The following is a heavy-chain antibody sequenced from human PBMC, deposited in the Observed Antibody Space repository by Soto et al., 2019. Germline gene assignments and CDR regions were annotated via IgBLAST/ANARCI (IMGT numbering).Heavy chain of an antibody. CDR2: ISGTSSDT. V-gene: IGHV3-11*05. CDR3: AKDVGHSEGQMVGYNWFDH. Sequence: GGSLRLSCAASGFTFSDYYMNWLRQAPGKGLEWVSYISGTSSDTNYADSVKGRFTISRDNSKNTLYLQMNSLRAEDTAVYYCAKDVGHSEGQMVGYNWFDHWGQGTLVTVSS. CDR1: GFTFSDYY. J-gene: IGHJ5*02. D-gene: IGHD2-8*01.